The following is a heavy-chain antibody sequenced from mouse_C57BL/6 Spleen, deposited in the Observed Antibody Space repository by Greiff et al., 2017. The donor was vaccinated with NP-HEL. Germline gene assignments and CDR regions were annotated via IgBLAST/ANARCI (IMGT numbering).Heavy chain of an antibody. D-gene: IGHD4-1*01. Sequence: EVKVVESGPGMVKPSQSLSLTCTVTGYSITSGYDWHWIRHFPGNKLEWMGYISYSGSTNYNPSLKSRISITHDTSKNHFFLKLNSVTTEDTATYYCARTAGTDWYFDVWGTGTTVTVSS. J-gene: IGHJ1*03. CDR3: ARTAGTDWYFDV. CDR1: GYSITSGYD. V-gene: IGHV3-1*01. CDR2: ISYSGST.